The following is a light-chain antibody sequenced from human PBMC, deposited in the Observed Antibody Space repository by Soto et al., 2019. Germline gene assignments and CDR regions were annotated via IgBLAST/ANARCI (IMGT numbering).Light chain of an antibody. CDR1: SSDVGSYNL. J-gene: IGLJ1*01. CDR2: EVS. CDR3: CSFAGSYTLYV. Sequence: QSALTQPASVSGSPGQSITISCTGTSSDVGSYNLVSWYQQHPGKAPKVMIYEVSKRPSGVPNRFSGSKSGNTASLTISGLQAEDEADYYCCSFAGSYTLYVFGTGTKVTVL. V-gene: IGLV2-14*02.